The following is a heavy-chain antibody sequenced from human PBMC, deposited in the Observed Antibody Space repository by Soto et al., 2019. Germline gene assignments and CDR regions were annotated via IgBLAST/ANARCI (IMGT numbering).Heavy chain of an antibody. Sequence: SETLCLTCTVSGGSISSGGYYWSWIRQHPGKGLEWIGYIYYSGSTYYNPSLKSRVTISVDTSKNQFSLKLSSVTAADTAVYYCARASYDSSGFFDYWGQGTLVTVSS. D-gene: IGHD3-22*01. J-gene: IGHJ4*02. V-gene: IGHV4-31*03. CDR1: GGSISSGGYY. CDR2: IYYSGST. CDR3: ARASYDSSGFFDY.